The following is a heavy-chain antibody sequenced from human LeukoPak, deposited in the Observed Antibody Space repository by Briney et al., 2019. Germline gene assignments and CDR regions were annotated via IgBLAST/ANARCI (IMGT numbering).Heavy chain of an antibody. CDR3: ARDQGCTSTNCYSLFFHY. V-gene: IGHV3-33*01. Sequence: PGGSLRLSCAASGFTFSTYGMHWVRQAPGKGLEWVALIWYDGSNKYYADSVKGRFTISSDNSKNMLYLQMNSLRAEDTAVYYCARDQGCTSTNCYSLFFHYWGQGTLVTVSS. J-gene: IGHJ4*02. CDR1: GFTFSTYG. CDR2: IWYDGSNK. D-gene: IGHD2-2*01.